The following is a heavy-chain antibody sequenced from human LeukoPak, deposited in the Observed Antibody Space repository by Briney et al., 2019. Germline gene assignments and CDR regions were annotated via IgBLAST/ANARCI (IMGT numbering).Heavy chain of an antibody. J-gene: IGHJ4*02. D-gene: IGHD3-22*01. V-gene: IGHV4-30-2*01. Sequence: SQTLSLTCTVSGGSISSGGYYWSWIRQPPGKGLEWIGEINHSGSTNYNPSLKSRVTISVDTSKNQFSLKLSSVTAADTAVYYCARWTYYYDSSGFSGFDYWGQGTLVTVSS. CDR2: INHSGST. CDR3: ARWTYYYDSSGFSGFDY. CDR1: GGSISSGGYY.